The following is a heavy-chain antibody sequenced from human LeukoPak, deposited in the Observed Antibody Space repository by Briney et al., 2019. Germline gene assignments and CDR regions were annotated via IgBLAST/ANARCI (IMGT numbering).Heavy chain of an antibody. J-gene: IGHJ4*02. CDR3: AKSYDSSGYFDY. Sequence: AGRSLRLSCAASGFTFSSYGMHWVRQAPGKGLEWVAVISYDGSNKYYADSVKGRFTISRDNSKNTLYLQMNSLRAEATAVYYCAKSYDSSGYFDYWGQGTLVTVPS. V-gene: IGHV3-30*18. CDR2: ISYDGSNK. CDR1: GFTFSSYG. D-gene: IGHD3-22*01.